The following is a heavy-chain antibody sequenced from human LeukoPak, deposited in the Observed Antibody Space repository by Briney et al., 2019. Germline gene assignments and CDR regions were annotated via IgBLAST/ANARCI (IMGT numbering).Heavy chain of an antibody. CDR1: GFTFSSYS. CDR2: ISSSSSYI. Sequence: GGSLRLSCAASGFTFSSYSMNWVRQAPGKGLEWVSSISSSSSYIYYADSVKGRFTISRDNAKNSLYLQMNSLRAEDTAMYYCASDSSGWYYFDYWGQGTLVTVSS. CDR3: ASDSSGWYYFDY. J-gene: IGHJ4*02. D-gene: IGHD6-19*01. V-gene: IGHV3-21*01.